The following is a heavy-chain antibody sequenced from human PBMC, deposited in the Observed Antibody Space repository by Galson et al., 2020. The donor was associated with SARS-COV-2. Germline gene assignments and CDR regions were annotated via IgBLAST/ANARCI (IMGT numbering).Heavy chain of an antibody. CDR1: GDSISGDYW. V-gene: IGHV4-4*02. Sequence: SETLSLTCGVSGDSISGDYWWTWVRQPPGKGLEWVGEVSHSGTTGYTPSLKRRVTMSVDKSKNQFSLNLTSVTAADTAIYYCARATAAYHHPYFYYYMDVWGKGTTVTVSS. CDR2: VSHSGTT. D-gene: IGHD2-2*01. CDR3: ARATAAYHHPYFYYYMDV. J-gene: IGHJ6*03.